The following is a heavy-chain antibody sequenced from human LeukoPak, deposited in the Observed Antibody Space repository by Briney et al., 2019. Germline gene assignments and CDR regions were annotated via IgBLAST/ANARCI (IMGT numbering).Heavy chain of an antibody. CDR3: AREAYYDLWAGGYYYYYMDV. CDR2: ISSSGSTI. V-gene: IGHV3-48*03. D-gene: IGHD3-3*01. CDR1: GFTFSSYE. J-gene: IGHJ6*03. Sequence: GGSLRLSCAASGFTFSSYEMNWVRQAPGKGLEWVSYISSSGSTIYYADSVKGRFTISRDNAKNSLYLQMNSLRAEDTAVYYCAREAYYDLWAGGYYYYYMDVWGKGTTVAVSS.